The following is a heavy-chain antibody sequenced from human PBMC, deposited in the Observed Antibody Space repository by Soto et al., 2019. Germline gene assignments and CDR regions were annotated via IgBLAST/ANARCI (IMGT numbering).Heavy chain of an antibody. D-gene: IGHD3-10*01. CDR3: ARDYRYYYGSGSYYRYFDY. CDR2: ISANNGNT. J-gene: IGHJ4*02. V-gene: IGHV1-18*01. CDR1: GYTFTSYG. Sequence: QVQLVQSGAEVKKPGASVKVSCKASGYTFTSYGISWVRQAPGQGLEWMGWISANNGNTNYAQKLQDRVTMTTHTAMNTADVELRSLRSDDAAVYYCARDYRYYYGSGSYYRYFDYWGQGTLVTVSS.